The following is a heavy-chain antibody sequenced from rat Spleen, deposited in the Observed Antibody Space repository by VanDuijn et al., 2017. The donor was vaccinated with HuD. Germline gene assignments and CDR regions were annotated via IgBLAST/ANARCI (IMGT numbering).Heavy chain of an antibody. CDR3: ARQGNNFVMDA. D-gene: IGHD4-5*01. V-gene: IGHV5-25*01. CDR1: GFTFSDYY. J-gene: IGHJ4*01. Sequence: EVQLVESGGGLVQPGRSLKLSCAASGFTFSDYYMAWVRQAPKKGLEWVASITSGGSNTYYPDSVKGRFTISRDNAKSTLYLQMDSLRSEDTATYYCARQGNNFVMDAWGQGASVTVSS. CDR2: ITSGGSNT.